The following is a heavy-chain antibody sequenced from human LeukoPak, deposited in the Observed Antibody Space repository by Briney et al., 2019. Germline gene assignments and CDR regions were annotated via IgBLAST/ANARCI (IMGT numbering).Heavy chain of an antibody. Sequence: AESLRLSCAASGFTFSSYWMQWVRQAAGKGLEWVSSISVFGGDTYYADSVKGRFTITRDNSNNKLSLQMNSMRADDTAVYYCANSDNRRGFDYWGQGTLVTVSS. CDR3: ANSDNRRGFDY. CDR2: ISVFGGDT. D-gene: IGHD3-22*01. V-gene: IGHV3-23*01. CDR1: GFTFSSYW. J-gene: IGHJ4*02.